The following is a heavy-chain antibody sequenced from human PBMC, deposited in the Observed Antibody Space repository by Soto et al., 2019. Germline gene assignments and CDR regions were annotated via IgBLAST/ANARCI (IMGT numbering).Heavy chain of an antibody. Sequence: ASVKVSCKASGYTFTNYYMHWVRQAPGQGLEWMGVINPSGGSTTCAQKFQGRVTMTRDTSTSTVYMELSSLISEDTTEYYCAREASKYSGMDVWGQGTTVTVSS. CDR1: GYTFTNYY. CDR2: INPSGGST. D-gene: IGHD2-21*01. V-gene: IGHV1-46*01. CDR3: AREASKYSGMDV. J-gene: IGHJ6*02.